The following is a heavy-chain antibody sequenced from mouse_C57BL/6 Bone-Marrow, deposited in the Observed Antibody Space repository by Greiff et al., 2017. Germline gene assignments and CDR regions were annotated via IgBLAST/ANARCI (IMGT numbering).Heavy chain of an antibody. Sequence: PGPVLVKPGASVKMSCKASGYTFTDYYMNWVKQSHGKSLEWIGVINPYNGGTSYNQKFKGKATLTVDKSSSTAYMELNSLTSEDSAVYCCARGGMGYAMDYWGQGTSVTVSS. CDR3: ARGGMGYAMDY. J-gene: IGHJ4*01. V-gene: IGHV1-19*01. CDR2: INPYNGGT. CDR1: GYTFTDYY.